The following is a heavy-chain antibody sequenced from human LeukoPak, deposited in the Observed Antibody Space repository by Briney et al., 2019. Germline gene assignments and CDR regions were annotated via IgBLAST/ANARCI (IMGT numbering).Heavy chain of an antibody. V-gene: IGHV3-9*01. CDR1: GFTFDDYA. CDR3: AKDIGYYDSSGSYSDAFDI. Sequence: GRSLRLSCAASGFTFDDYAMHWVRQAPGKGLEWVSGISWNSGSIGYADSVKGRFTISRDNAKNSLYLQMNSLRAEDTALYYCAKDIGYYDSSGSYSDAFDIWGQGTMVTVSS. J-gene: IGHJ3*02. D-gene: IGHD3-22*01. CDR2: ISWNSGSI.